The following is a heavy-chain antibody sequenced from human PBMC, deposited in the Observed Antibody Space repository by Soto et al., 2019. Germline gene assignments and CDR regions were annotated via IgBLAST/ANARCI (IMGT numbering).Heavy chain of an antibody. V-gene: IGHV3-23*01. CDR2: ISGSGGST. CDR3: AKSPLRVTMIVVVITPFDY. J-gene: IGHJ4*02. Sequence: GGSLRLSCAASGFTFSSYAMSWVRQAPGKGLEWVSAISGSGGSTYYADSVKGRFTISRDNSKNTLYLQMNSLRAEDTAVYYCAKSPLRVTMIVVVITPFDYWGQGTLVTVS. D-gene: IGHD3-22*01. CDR1: GFTFSSYA.